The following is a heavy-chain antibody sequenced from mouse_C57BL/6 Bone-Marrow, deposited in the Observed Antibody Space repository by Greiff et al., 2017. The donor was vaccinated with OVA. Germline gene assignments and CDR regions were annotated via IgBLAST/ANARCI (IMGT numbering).Heavy chain of an antibody. D-gene: IGHD2-4*01. CDR3: ARDLGDYGLDY. J-gene: IGHJ2*01. CDR2: ISYDGSN. CDR1: GYSITSGYY. V-gene: IGHV3-6*01. Sequence: EVKLMESGPGLVKPSQSLSLTCSVTGYSITSGYYWNWIRQFPGNNLEWMGYISYDGSNNYNPSLKNRISITRDTSKNQFFLKLNSVTTEDTATYYCARDLGDYGLDYWGQGTTLTVSS.